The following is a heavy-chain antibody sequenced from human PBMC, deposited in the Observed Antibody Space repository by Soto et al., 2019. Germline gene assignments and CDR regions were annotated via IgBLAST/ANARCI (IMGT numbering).Heavy chain of an antibody. CDR2: IMPIFRAP. CDR3: ASWLKGLAMGNHSYGMAV. CDR1: GGAFSDYA. Sequence: QVQLVQSGAEVKKPGSSVKVSCKASGGAFSDYAFSWVRQAPGQGLEWLGGIMPIFRAPDYAQKVQGRGTITAVESTRTAYMEMISVRSVVTAVDYCASWLKGLAMGNHSYGMAVWGSGT. D-gene: IGHD2-2*01. V-gene: IGHV1-69*12. J-gene: IGHJ6*02.